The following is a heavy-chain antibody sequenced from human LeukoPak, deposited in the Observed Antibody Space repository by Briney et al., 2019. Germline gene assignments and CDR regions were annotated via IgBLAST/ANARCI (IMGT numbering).Heavy chain of an antibody. V-gene: IGHV4-39*07. CDR2: IYYSGST. CDR1: GGSISSSTYY. Sequence: SETLSLTCTVSGGSISSSTYYWGWIRQPPGMGLEWIGNIYYSGSTYYNPSLKSRVTISADTSKNQFSLKLSSVTAADTAVYYCARDRLRFGAFDIWGQGTMVTVSS. D-gene: IGHD2-15*01. J-gene: IGHJ3*02. CDR3: ARDRLRFGAFDI.